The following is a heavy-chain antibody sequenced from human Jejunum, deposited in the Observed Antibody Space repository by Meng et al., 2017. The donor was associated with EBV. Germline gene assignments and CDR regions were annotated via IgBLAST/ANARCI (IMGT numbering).Heavy chain of an antibody. CDR3: ARVRCSGGSCFYFDY. J-gene: IGHJ4*02. CDR2: IYHDGSS. Sequence: QVQLQESGPGLVNPSGTLSRTCVVSCGSITSSDGWTWVRQPPGEGLEWIGEIYHDGSSNYSPSLKSRVTILLDKSENHFSLKLNSVTAADTAVYYCARVRCSGGSCFYFDYWGQGALVTVSS. V-gene: IGHV4-4*02. CDR1: CGSITSSDG. D-gene: IGHD2-15*01.